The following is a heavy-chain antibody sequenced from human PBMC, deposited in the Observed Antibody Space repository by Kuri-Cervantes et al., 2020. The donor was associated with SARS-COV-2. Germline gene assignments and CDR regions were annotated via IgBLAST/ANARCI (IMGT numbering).Heavy chain of an antibody. D-gene: IGHD2-2*01. Sequence: SETLSLTCAVSGGSISSYYWSWIRQPPGKGLEWIGYIYYSGSTNYNPYLKSRVTISVDTSKNQFSLKLSSVTAADTAVYYCARALPYCSSTSCYVTYYYYYYMDVWGKGTTVTVSS. CDR3: ARALPYCSSTSCYVTYYYYYYMDV. J-gene: IGHJ6*03. CDR1: GGSISSYY. CDR2: IYYSGST. V-gene: IGHV4-59*01.